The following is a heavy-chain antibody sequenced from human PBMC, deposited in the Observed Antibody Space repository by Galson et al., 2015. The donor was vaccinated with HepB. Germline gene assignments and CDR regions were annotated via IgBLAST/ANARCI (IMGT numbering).Heavy chain of an antibody. CDR1: GGSIGSGGYY. D-gene: IGHD3-10*01. CDR3: ARDPTMVRGVNGGHYMDV. V-gene: IGHV4-31*03. J-gene: IGHJ6*03. CDR2: IYYSGST. Sequence: TLSLTCTVSGGSIGSGGYYWSWIRQHPGKGLEWIGYIYYSGSTYYNPSLKSRVTLSVDTSKNQFSLKLSSVTAADTAVYYCARDPTMVRGVNGGHYMDVWGKGTTVTVSS.